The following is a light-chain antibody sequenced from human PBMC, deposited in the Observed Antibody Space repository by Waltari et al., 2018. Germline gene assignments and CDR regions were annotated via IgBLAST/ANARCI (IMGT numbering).Light chain of an antibody. CDR1: QSVGRS. CDR3: QHYVRLPVT. Sequence: EILLTQSPGTLSLSPGERATLSCRASQSVGRSLTWYQQKPGQAPRLLISGASSRATGIPDRFSGSGSETDFTLTISRLEPEDFALYYCQHYVRLPVTFGQGTKVDIK. CDR2: GAS. J-gene: IGKJ1*01. V-gene: IGKV3-20*01.